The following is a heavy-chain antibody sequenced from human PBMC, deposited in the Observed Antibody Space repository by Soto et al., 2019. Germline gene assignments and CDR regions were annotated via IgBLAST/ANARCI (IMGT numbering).Heavy chain of an antibody. Sequence: QVQLQESGPGLVTPSGTLSLTCAVSGGSISSSYWWNWVRQPPGKGLEWIGKIYHSGSTNYNPSLKNRGTISVDKSNNQFSLRLSSVTAADTAVYFCVTSLNYDFWRDGGRHYYFDYWGQGTLVTVSS. CDR1: GGSISSSYW. CDR3: VTSLNYDFWRDGGRHYYFDY. CDR2: IYHSGST. J-gene: IGHJ4*02. D-gene: IGHD3-3*01. V-gene: IGHV4-4*02.